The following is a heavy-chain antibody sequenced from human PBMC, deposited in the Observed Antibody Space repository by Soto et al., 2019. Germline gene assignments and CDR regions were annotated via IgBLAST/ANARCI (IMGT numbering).Heavy chain of an antibody. Sequence: EVQLLESGGGLVQPGGSLRLSCAASGFTFSNYAMNWVRQAPGKGLEWVSVISGSGGSTYYADSVKGRFTISRAKSKHTPSLQMNRPTAEDRPVYYCASRSSGRYFDSWVQGTLVTASS. CDR1: GFTFSNYA. CDR2: ISGSGGST. D-gene: IGHD6-19*01. J-gene: IGHJ4*02. V-gene: IGHV3-23*01. CDR3: ASRSSGRYFDS.